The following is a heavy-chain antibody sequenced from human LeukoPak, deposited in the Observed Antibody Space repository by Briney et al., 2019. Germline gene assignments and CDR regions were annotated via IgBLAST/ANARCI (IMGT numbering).Heavy chain of an antibody. J-gene: IGHJ4*02. CDR1: GGSISGYY. CDR3: ARQGSRGGYAFDS. Sequence: PSETLSLTCTVSGGSISGYYWNWIRQPPGKALEWIGYMYSSGNTNYNPSLESRVTVSVDTSKNQFSLKLSSVTAADTAVYYCARQGSRGGYAFDSWGQGTLVTVSS. D-gene: IGHD5-12*01. CDR2: MYSSGNT. V-gene: IGHV4-59*08.